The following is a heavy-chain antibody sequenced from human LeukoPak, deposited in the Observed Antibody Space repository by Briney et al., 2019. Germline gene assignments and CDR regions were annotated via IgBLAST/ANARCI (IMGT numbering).Heavy chain of an antibody. J-gene: IGHJ4*02. CDR3: ARGRSVYGSGSYSDY. CDR1: GFTFSSYA. CDR2: MSYDGNFT. Sequence: GGSLRLSCAASGFTFSSYAMNWVRQAPGKGLEWVTIMSYDGNFTYYSDSVKGRFTISRDNSNDTLYLQMNSLRADDTAIYYCARGRSVYGSGSYSDYWGQGTLVTV. V-gene: IGHV3-30*04. D-gene: IGHD3-10*01.